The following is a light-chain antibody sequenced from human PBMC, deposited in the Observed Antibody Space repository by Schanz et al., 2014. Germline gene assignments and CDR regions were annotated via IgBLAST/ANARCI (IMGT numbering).Light chain of an antibody. V-gene: IGLV2-14*02. CDR1: SSDVGYTYL. CDR3: SSYTSSSTRV. J-gene: IGLJ3*02. Sequence: QSALTQPASVSGSPGQSITISCTGTSSDVGYTYLVSWYQQHPGKAPKLLIFGGSQRPSGVSDRFSGSKSGNTASLTISGLQADDEADYYCSSYTSSSTRVFGGGTKLTVL. CDR2: GGS.